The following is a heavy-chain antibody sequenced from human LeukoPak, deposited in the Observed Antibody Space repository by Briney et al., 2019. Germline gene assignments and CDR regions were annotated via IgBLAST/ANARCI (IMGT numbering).Heavy chain of an antibody. D-gene: IGHD3-3*01. CDR3: ARDGGSITIFGVVTYHDY. CDR2: IKQDGSEK. J-gene: IGHJ4*02. Sequence: PGGSLRLSCAASGFTFSSYWMSWVRQAPGKGLEWVANIKQDGSEKYYVDSVKGRFTISRDNAKNSLYLQMNSLRAEDTAVYYCARDGGSITIFGVVTYHDYWGQGTLVTVSS. V-gene: IGHV3-7*01. CDR1: GFTFSSYW.